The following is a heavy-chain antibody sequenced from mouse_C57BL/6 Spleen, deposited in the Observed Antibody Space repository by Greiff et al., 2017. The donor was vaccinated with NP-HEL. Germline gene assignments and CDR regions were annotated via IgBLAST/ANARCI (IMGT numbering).Heavy chain of an antibody. J-gene: IGHJ4*01. Sequence: QVQLQQSGAELVRPGASVKLSCKASGYTFTDYYINWVKQRPGQGLEWIARIYPGSGNTYYNEKFKGKATLTAEKSSSTAYMQLSSLTSEDSAVYFCARSGTAQAMDYWGQGTSVTVSS. V-gene: IGHV1-76*01. CDR2: IYPGSGNT. D-gene: IGHD3-2*02. CDR3: ARSGTAQAMDY. CDR1: GYTFTDYY.